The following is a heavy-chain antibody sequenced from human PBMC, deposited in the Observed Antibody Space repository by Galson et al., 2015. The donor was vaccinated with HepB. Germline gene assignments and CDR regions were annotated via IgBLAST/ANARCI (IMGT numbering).Heavy chain of an antibody. CDR3: ARGMITVVQRGVYFDF. J-gene: IGHJ4*02. CDR1: GGTFSRHV. D-gene: IGHD4-23*01. V-gene: IGHV1-69*13. CDR2: IIPLFTTT. Sequence: SVKVSCKASGGTFSRHVIAWVRQAPGQGLEWTGGIIPLFTTTNYAQKFQGRVSIAADESTGTAYMELSSLKFEDTAMYYCARGMITVVQRGVYFDFWGQGTLVTVSS.